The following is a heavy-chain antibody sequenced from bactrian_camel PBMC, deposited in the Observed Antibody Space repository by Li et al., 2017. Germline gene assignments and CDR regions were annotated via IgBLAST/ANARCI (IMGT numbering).Heavy chain of an antibody. CDR1: GFTFSDYT. Sequence: VQLVESGGGSVQAGGSLRLSCAASGFTFSDYTMTWVRQAPGKEREGVAAICNDGVANTYVADSVKGRFTISQNNAKNTVYLQMNSLAPEDTAMYYCAADQYAFWLGNAYRYWGQGTQVTVS. CDR3: AADQYAFWLGNAYRY. D-gene: IGHD3*01. CDR2: ICNDGVANT. V-gene: IGHV3S40*01. J-gene: IGHJ4*01.